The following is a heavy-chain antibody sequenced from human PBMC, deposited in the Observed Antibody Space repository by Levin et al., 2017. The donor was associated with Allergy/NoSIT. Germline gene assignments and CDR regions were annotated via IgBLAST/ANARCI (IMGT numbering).Heavy chain of an antibody. J-gene: IGHJ4*02. V-gene: IGHV3-30*18. CDR2: ISYDGSNK. Sequence: GESLKISCAASGFTFSSYGMHWVRQAPGKGLEWVAVISYDGSNKYYADSVKGRFTISRDNSKNTLYLQMNSLRAEDTAVYYCAKDFSSTVTNVLGYWGQGTLVTVSS. D-gene: IGHD4-17*01. CDR1: GFTFSSYG. CDR3: AKDFSSTVTNVLGY.